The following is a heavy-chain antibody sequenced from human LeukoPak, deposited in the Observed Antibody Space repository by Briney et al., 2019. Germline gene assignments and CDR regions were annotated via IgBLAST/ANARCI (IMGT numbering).Heavy chain of an antibody. D-gene: IGHD3-10*01. Sequence: SETLSLTCAVYGGSFSGYYWSWIRQPPGKGLEWIGEINHSGSTNYNPSLKSRVTISVDTSKNQFSLKLSSVTAADTAVYYCARGSRVGYYDSGSYYPTRAGDAFDIWGQGTMVTVSS. CDR3: ARGSRVGYYDSGSYYPTRAGDAFDI. J-gene: IGHJ3*02. CDR2: INHSGST. CDR1: GGSFSGYY. V-gene: IGHV4-34*01.